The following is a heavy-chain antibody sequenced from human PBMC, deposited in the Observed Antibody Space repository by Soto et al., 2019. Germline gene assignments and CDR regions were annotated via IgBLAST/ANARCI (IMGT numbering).Heavy chain of an antibody. V-gene: IGHV1-69*13. Sequence: GASVKVSCKASGGTFSSYALSWVRQAPGQGLEWMGGIIPIFGTANYAQKFQGRVTITADESTSTAYMELSSLRSDDTAFYYCVRSPDDFRYGLDVWGQGTTVTVSS. CDR2: IIPIFGTA. CDR1: GGTFSSYA. D-gene: IGHD2-21*02. CDR3: VRSPDDFRYGLDV. J-gene: IGHJ6*02.